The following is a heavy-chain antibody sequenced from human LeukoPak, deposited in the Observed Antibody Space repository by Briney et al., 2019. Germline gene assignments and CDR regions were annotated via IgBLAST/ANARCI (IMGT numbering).Heavy chain of an antibody. CDR2: ISSSGSTI. CDR1: GFTFSNYY. CDR3: ARDEVDTAMVTTEYYYGMDV. V-gene: IGHV3-11*01. J-gene: IGHJ6*02. D-gene: IGHD5-18*01. Sequence: GGSLRLSCAASGFTFSNYYMSWIRQAPGKGLEWVSYISSSGSTIYYADSVKGRFTISRDNAKNSLYLQMNSLRAEDTAVYYCARDEVDTAMVTTEYYYGMDVWGQGTTVTVSS.